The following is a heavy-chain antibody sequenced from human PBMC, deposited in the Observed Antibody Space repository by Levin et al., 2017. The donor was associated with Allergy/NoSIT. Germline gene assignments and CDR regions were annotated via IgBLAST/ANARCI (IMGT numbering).Heavy chain of an antibody. CDR3: AKDLVPEGYTYGYGLAD. J-gene: IGHJ4*02. CDR2: TSFDGSDK. D-gene: IGHD5-18*01. CDR1: GFTFSTYV. V-gene: IGHV3-30*18. Sequence: GGSLRLSCAASGFTFSTYVMHWVRQAPGKGLEWVAVTSFDGSDKEYADSVKGRFTISRDNSENTLYLQMNNLRAEDTAVYFCAKDLVPEGYTYGYGLADWGQGTLVTVSS.